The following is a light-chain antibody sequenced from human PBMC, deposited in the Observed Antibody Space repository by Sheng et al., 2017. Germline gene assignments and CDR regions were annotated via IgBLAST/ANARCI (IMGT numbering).Light chain of an antibody. J-gene: IGLJ3*02. CDR2: GNS. CDR3: QSYDSSLIRRV. CDR1: SSNIGAGYD. V-gene: IGLV1-40*01. Sequence: QSVLTQPPSVSGAPGQRVTISCTGSSSNIGAGYDVHWYQQLPGTAPFKXLIYGNSNRPSGVPDRFSGSKSGTSASLAITGLQAEDEADYYCQSYDSSLIRRVFGGGTKLTVL.